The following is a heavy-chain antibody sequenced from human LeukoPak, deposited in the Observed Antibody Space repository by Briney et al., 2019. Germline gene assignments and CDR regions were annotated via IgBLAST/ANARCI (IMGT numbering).Heavy chain of an antibody. V-gene: IGHV3-48*01. CDR2: ISTTSSPI. D-gene: IGHD2/OR15-2a*01. J-gene: IGHJ4*02. CDR3: ATAFDY. Sequence: GGSLRLSCAASGFTFSAYDMNWVRQAPGRGPEWVSHISTTSSPIYYAGSVKGRFTISRDDAKNSVYLQMNSLRPEDTAVYYCATAFDYWGRGTLVTVSS. CDR1: GFTFSAYD.